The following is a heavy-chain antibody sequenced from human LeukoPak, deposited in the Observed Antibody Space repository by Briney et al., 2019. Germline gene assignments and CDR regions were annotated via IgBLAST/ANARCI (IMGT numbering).Heavy chain of an antibody. Sequence: ASVKVSCKASGYTFTAYYMHWVRQAPGQGLEWMGWINPNSGGTNYAQKFQGRVTMTRDTSISTAYMELSRLRSDDTAVYYCARDLGTYDSSGYYSNWFDPWGQGTLVTVSS. V-gene: IGHV1-2*02. D-gene: IGHD3-22*01. CDR1: GYTFTAYY. CDR2: INPNSGGT. J-gene: IGHJ5*02. CDR3: ARDLGTYDSSGYYSNWFDP.